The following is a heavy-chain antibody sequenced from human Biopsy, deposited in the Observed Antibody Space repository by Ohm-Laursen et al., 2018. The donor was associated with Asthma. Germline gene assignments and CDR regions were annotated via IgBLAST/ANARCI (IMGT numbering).Heavy chain of an antibody. CDR1: GFTFSSYA. J-gene: IGHJ3*02. D-gene: IGHD1-1*01. V-gene: IGHV3-30*01. Sequence: SLRLSCAASGFTFSSYAMHWVRQAPGKGLEWVGVISKDASTQDYADSEKGRFTMARDNSKNTLDLQMNSPREEDTAVYYCVRDGTDDAFDIWGQGTVVSVSS. CDR3: VRDGTDDAFDI. CDR2: ISKDASTQ.